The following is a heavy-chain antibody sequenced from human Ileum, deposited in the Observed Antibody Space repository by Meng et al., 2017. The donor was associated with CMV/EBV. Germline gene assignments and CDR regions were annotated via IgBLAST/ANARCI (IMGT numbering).Heavy chain of an antibody. J-gene: IGHJ3*02. D-gene: IGHD3/OR15-3a*01. CDR1: GLTFSNHG. CDR2: IRYDGSDK. CDR3: AKEGLLIGPNDAYDI. Sequence: GESLKISCAASGLTFSNHGIHWVRQAPGKGLERVAFIRYDGSDKFYADFVKGRFTVSRDNSKDTFYLQMNSLRPEDTDVYYCAKEGLLIGPNDAYDIWGQGTMVTVSS. V-gene: IGHV3-30*02.